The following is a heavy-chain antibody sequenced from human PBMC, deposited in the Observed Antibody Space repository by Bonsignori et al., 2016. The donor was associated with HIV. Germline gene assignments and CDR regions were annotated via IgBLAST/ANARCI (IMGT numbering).Heavy chain of an antibody. D-gene: IGHD6-19*01. CDR3: AKETAMTGKTIDY. V-gene: IGHV3-30*04. J-gene: IGHJ4*02. Sequence: GGSLRLSCAASGFTFTTYAMNWVRQAPGKGLEWVAVISKDGSNKYYADSVKGRFTISRDNSQNRLYLQMNSLRTEDTAVYYCAKETAMTGKTIDYWGQGTLVTVSS. CDR2: ISKDGSNK. CDR1: GFTFTTYA.